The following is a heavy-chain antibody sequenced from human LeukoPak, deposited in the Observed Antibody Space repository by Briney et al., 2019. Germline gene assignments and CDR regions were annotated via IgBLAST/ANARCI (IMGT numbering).Heavy chain of an antibody. CDR1: GGTFSSYA. V-gene: IGHV1-69*13. Sequence: SVKVSCKASGGTFSSYAISWVRQAPGQGLEWMGGIIPIFGTANYAQKFQGRVTITADESMSTAYMELSSLRSEDTAVYYCASTLDNYYYGMDVWGQGTTVTVSS. CDR2: IIPIFGTA. D-gene: IGHD2/OR15-2a*01. J-gene: IGHJ6*02. CDR3: ASTLDNYYYGMDV.